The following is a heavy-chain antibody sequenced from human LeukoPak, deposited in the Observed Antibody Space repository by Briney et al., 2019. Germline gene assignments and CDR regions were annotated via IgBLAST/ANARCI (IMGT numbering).Heavy chain of an antibody. J-gene: IGHJ4*02. D-gene: IGHD3-22*01. Sequence: SETLSLTCAVYGGSFSGYYWSWIRQPPGKGLEWIGEINHSGSTNYNPPLKSRVTISVDTSKNQFSLKLSSVTAADTAVYYCARVWPHYCDSSGYQQKPFDYWGQGTLVTVSS. CDR3: ARVWPHYCDSSGYQQKPFDY. V-gene: IGHV4-34*01. CDR2: INHSGST. CDR1: GGSFSGYY.